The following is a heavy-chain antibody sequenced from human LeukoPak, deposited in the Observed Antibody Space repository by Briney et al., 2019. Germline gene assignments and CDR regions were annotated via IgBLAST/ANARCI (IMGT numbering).Heavy chain of an antibody. D-gene: IGHD3-10*01. Sequence: SETLSLTCTVSGGSISGNYYWSWIRQPAGKGLEWIGRISPSGSTKYNPSLKSRVTISVDTSKNQFSLRLSSVTAADPAVYYCAREFWNYRSGNLQAFHIWGQGTLVTVSS. CDR2: ISPSGST. CDR1: GGSISGNYY. V-gene: IGHV4-61*02. CDR3: AREFWNYRSGNLQAFHI. J-gene: IGHJ3*02.